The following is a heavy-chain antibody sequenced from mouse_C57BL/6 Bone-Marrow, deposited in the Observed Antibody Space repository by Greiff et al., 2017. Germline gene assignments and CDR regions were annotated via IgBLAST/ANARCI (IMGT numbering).Heavy chain of an antibody. V-gene: IGHV1-47*01. D-gene: IGHD2-4*01. CDR1: GYTFTTYP. J-gene: IGHJ2*01. CDR2: FHPYNDDT. CDR3: AIYDYDEGYFDY. Sequence: VQLQQSGAELVKPGASVKLSCKASGYTFTTYPIEWMKQTHGKSLEWIGNFHPYNDDTKYNEKFKGNATLTVDKSSSTVYLELSRLTSEYSAVYYCAIYDYDEGYFDYWGQGTTRTVSS.